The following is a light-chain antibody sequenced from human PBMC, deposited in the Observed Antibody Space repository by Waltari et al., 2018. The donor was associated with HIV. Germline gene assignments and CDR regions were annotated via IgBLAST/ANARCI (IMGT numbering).Light chain of an antibody. J-gene: IGKJ2*01. CDR3: QQNIHWPPYT. V-gene: IGKV3-15*01. CDR1: QSLTAN. CDR2: AAS. Sequence: MTPSPATLSVSPGERVTLSCRASQSLTANLAWYQQRPGQAPRLLIYAASSRATDIPARFTCSGSATDYTLTISSVQSEDSAVYYCQQNIHWPPYTFGQGTKL.